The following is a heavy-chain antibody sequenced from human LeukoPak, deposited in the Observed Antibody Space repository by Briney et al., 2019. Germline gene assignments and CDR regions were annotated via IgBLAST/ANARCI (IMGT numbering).Heavy chain of an antibody. CDR1: GFTFSSYS. V-gene: IGHV3-21*01. J-gene: IGHJ4*02. CDR2: ISSSSSYI. D-gene: IGHD3-16*02. CDR3: ARDSLRGPLSGPSDEH. Sequence: GGSLTLSCAASGFTFSSYSMNWVRQAPGKGLEWVSSISSSSSYIYYADSVKGRFTISRDNAKNSLYLQMNSLRAEDTAVYYCARDSLRGPLSGPSDEHWGQGTLVTVSS.